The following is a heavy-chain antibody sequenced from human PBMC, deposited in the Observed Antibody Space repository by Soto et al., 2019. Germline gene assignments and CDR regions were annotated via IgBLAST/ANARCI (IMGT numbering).Heavy chain of an antibody. CDR3: AKDLAWRWPDYYYYGMDV. D-gene: IGHD1-1*01. J-gene: IGHJ6*02. CDR1: GFPFSSDA. Sequence: GGSLRGSYEASGFPFSSDAMSWVREAAGKGLEWVSAISGSGGSTYYADSVKGRLTISRDNSKNTLYLQMNSLRAEDTAVYCCAKDLAWRWPDYYYYGMDVWGQGT. V-gene: IGHV3-23*01. CDR2: ISGSGGST.